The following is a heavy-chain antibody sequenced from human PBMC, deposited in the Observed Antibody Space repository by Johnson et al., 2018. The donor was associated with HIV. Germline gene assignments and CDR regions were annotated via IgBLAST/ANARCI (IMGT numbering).Heavy chain of an antibody. CDR1: GFTFSSCG. J-gene: IGHJ3*02. CDR3: ARQTLRAFDI. Sequence: VQLVESGGGVVQPGRSLRLSCVASGFTFSSCGMHWVRQAPGKGLEWVSAIRGSSGSTYNADSVKGRFTISRDTSKNTLYLQMNSLRAEDTAVYFCARQTLRAFDIWGQGTMVTVSS. CDR2: IRGSSGST. V-gene: IGHV3-NL1*01.